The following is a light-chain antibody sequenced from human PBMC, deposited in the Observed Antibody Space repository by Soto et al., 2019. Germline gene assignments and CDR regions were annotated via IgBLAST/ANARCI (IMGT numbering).Light chain of an antibody. CDR1: QSIRSN. Sequence: EIVMTQSPATLSESPGERAALSCRASQSIRSNLAWYQQKPGQAPRLLIYGASTRATSIPARVSGSGSGTEFTLTITSLPSEDFAVYSCQQYNNWPRTFGQGTKREI. CDR3: QQYNNWPRT. J-gene: IGKJ2*01. CDR2: GAS. V-gene: IGKV3-15*01.